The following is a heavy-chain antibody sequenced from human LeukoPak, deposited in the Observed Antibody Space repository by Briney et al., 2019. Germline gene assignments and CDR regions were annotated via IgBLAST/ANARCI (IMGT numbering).Heavy chain of an antibody. CDR3: ARQRGSSTGHFDY. V-gene: IGHV4-39*01. J-gene: IGHJ4*02. CDR2: IYYGGNT. Sequence: SETLSLTCTVSGGSITNSVYYWGCLRQPPGKGLEWIASIYYGGNTYYHPPIKSRITISVDKSKNHSSLKLYSVTVADTAVYYCARQRGSSTGHFDYWGQGTLVTVSS. D-gene: IGHD1-26*01. CDR1: GGSITNSVYY.